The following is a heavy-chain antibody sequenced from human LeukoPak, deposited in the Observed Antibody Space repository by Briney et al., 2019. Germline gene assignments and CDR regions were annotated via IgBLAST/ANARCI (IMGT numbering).Heavy chain of an antibody. Sequence: PGRSLRLSCTASGFTFGDYAMSWVRQAPGKGLEWVGFIRSKAYGGTTEYAASVKGRFTISRDDSKSIAYLQTNSLKTEDTAVYYCTRIRAVASDYFDYWGQGTLVTVSS. CDR3: TRIRAVASDYFDY. CDR1: GFTFGDYA. J-gene: IGHJ4*02. D-gene: IGHD6-19*01. V-gene: IGHV3-49*04. CDR2: IRSKAYGGTT.